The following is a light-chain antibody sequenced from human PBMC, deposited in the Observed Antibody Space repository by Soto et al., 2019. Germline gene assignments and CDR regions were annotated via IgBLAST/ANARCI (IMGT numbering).Light chain of an antibody. CDR1: QSVSSK. CDR3: QHYIIRPLS. CDR2: GAS. J-gene: IGKJ2*01. V-gene: IGKV3-15*01. Sequence: EIVMTQSPVTLSVSPGERATLSCRASQSVSSKLAWYQQKPGQAPRLLIYGASTRATGIPARFSGRSSGTGFTLNFSSLQSEDFAVCYCQHYIIRPLSFGKRTNLEIK.